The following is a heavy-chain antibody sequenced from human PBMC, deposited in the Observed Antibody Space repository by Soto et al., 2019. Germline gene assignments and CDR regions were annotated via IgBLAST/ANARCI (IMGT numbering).Heavy chain of an antibody. D-gene: IGHD5-18*01. CDR3: ARDGYTAMNEHYYYHGMDV. CDR2: ISYDGGNK. J-gene: IGHJ6*02. CDR1: GFTFSSYA. V-gene: IGHV3-30-3*01. Sequence: PGGSLRLSCAASGFTFSSYAMHWVRQAPGKGLEWVAVISYDGGNKYYADSVKGRFTISRDNSKNTLYLQMNSLRAEDTAVYYCARDGYTAMNEHYYYHGMDVWGQGTTVTVSS.